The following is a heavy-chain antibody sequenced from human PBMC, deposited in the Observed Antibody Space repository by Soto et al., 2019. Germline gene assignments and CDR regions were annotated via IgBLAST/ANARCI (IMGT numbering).Heavy chain of an antibody. J-gene: IGHJ4*02. CDR1: GFTVSSHS. CDR2: ISSTSSFI. CDR3: ARGDSVTTVTTIDY. D-gene: IGHD4-17*01. Sequence: EVQLVESGGGLVKPGGSLRLSCAASGFTVSSHSMNWVRQAPGKGLEWVSSISSTSSFIYYTDSVKGRFTISRDNAKNSLYLQMNSLSAEDTAVYYCARGDSVTTVTTIDYWGQGSLVTVSS. V-gene: IGHV3-21*02.